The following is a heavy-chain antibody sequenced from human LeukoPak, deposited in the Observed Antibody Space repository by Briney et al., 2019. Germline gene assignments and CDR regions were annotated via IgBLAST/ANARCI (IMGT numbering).Heavy chain of an antibody. Sequence: SETLSLTCTVSGGSISSYYWSWIRQPPGKGLEWIGYIYYSGSTNYNPSLKNRVTISVDTSKNQFSLKLSSVTAADTAVYYCARDKTYYDFWSGYYYYYYYGMDVWGQGTTVTVSS. CDR2: IYYSGST. CDR3: ARDKTYYDFWSGYYYYYYYGMDV. J-gene: IGHJ6*02. CDR1: GGSISSYY. D-gene: IGHD3-3*01. V-gene: IGHV4-59*01.